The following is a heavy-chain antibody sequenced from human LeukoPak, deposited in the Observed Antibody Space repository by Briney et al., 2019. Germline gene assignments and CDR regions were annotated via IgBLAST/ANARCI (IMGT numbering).Heavy chain of an antibody. D-gene: IGHD6-13*01. CDR3: VRVTLSSAWFGDMDV. CDR2: ISWDGGST. V-gene: IGHV3-43D*04. CDR1: GFTFDNYA. J-gene: IGHJ6*03. Sequence: GGSLRPSCAASGFTFDNYAMHWVRQPPGKGLEWVSLISWDGGSTYYADSVKGRFTISRDNRKNSLYLQMNRLKPEDTALYYCVRVTLSSAWFGDMDVWGKGTTLTVSS.